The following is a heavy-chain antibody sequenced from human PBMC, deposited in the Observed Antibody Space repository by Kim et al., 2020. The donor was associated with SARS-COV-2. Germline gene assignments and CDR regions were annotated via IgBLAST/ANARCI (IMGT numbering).Heavy chain of an antibody. Sequence: GGSLRLSCAASGFTFSGSAMHWVRQASGKGLEWVGRIRSKANSYATAYAASVKGRFTISRDDSKNTAYLQMNSLKTEDTAVYYCTSYSSGWYPNHRYYYGMDVWGQGTTVTVSS. CDR1: GFTFSGSA. CDR3: TSYSSGWYPNHRYYYGMDV. CDR2: IRSKANSYAT. D-gene: IGHD6-19*01. J-gene: IGHJ6*02. V-gene: IGHV3-73*01.